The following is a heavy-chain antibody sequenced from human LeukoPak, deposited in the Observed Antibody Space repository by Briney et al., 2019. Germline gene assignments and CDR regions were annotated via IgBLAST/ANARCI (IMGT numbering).Heavy chain of an antibody. D-gene: IGHD6-13*01. CDR1: GGSIRSSSCY. J-gene: IGHJ4*02. V-gene: IGHV4-39*01. Sequence: SETLWRISTVSGGSIRSSSCYWGGIRQPPGKGLEWIGSIYYSGSTYYNPSLKSRVTISVDTSKNQFSLKLRSVTAADTAVYYCARHGDSWTFDYWGQASQVSVSS. CDR3: ARHGDSWTFDY. CDR2: IYYSGST.